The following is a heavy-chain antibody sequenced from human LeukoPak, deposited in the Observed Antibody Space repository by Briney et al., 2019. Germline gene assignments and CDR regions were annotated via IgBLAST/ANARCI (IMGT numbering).Heavy chain of an antibody. D-gene: IGHD5-12*01. V-gene: IGHV3-64*01. CDR3: ARRSPKYSGRSYAFDI. J-gene: IGHJ3*02. CDR1: GFTFSSYA. CDR2: ISSNGGST. Sequence: GGSLRLSCAASGFTFSSYAMHWVRQAPGKGLEYVSAISSNGGSTYYANSVKGRFTISRDNSKNTLYLQMGSLRAEDMAVYYCARRSPKYSGRSYAFDIWGQGTMVTVSS.